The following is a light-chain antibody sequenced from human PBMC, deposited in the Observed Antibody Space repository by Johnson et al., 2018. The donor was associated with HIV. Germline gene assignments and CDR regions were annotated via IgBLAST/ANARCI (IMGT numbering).Light chain of an antibody. CDR1: SSDMGKYA. V-gene: IGLV1-51*02. CDR3: ATWSGSLSAHV. CDR2: ENN. J-gene: IGLJ1*01. Sequence: QPVLTQPPSVSAAPGQKVTISCSGSSSDMGKYAISWYQRLPGTAPKLLIYENNKRPSGLPDRFSGSKSGTSATLGITGLQTGYEAYYYCATWSGSLSAHVFGTGTKVTVL.